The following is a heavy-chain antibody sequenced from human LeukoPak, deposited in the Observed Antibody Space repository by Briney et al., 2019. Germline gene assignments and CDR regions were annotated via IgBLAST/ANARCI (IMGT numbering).Heavy chain of an antibody. D-gene: IGHD2-2*01. CDR3: ARAPYCSSTSCYPYYMDV. Sequence: PGGSLRLSCAASVFTFSTYNMNWVRQAPGKGLEWVSSISSSSSYIYYADSVKGRFTISRDNAKNSLYLQMNSLRAEDTAVYYCARAPYCSSTSCYPYYMDVWGKGTTVTVSS. J-gene: IGHJ6*03. V-gene: IGHV3-21*01. CDR2: ISSSSSYI. CDR1: VFTFSTYN.